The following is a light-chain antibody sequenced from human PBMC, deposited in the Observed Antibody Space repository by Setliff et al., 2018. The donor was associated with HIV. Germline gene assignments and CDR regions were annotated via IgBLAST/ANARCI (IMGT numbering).Light chain of an antibody. CDR1: NSNIGSNS. V-gene: IGLV1-44*01. CDR3: AAWDDSLNGYYV. J-gene: IGLJ1*01. Sequence: QSVLAQPPSASGTPGQRVTISCSGSNSNIGSNSVNRYQQLPGTAPKLLIYSNNQRPSGVPDRFSGSKSGTSASLAISGLQSEDEADYYCAAWDDSLNGYYVFGTGTKVTVL. CDR2: SNN.